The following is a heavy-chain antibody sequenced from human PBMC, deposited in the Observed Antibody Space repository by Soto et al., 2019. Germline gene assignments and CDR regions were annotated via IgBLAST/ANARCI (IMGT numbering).Heavy chain of an antibody. CDR2: IIPILGTA. J-gene: IGHJ5*02. D-gene: IGHD3-10*01. V-gene: IGHV1-69*01. CDR1: GGTFSSYA. CDR3: ANPTSSITMVRGVLRTHNWFDP. Sequence: QVQLVQSGAEVKKPGSSVKVSCKASGGTFSSYAISWVRQAPGQGLEWMGGIIPILGTANYAQKFQGRVTITADESTSTAYMELSSLRPEDTAVYYCANPTSSITMVRGVLRTHNWFDPWGQGTLVTVSS.